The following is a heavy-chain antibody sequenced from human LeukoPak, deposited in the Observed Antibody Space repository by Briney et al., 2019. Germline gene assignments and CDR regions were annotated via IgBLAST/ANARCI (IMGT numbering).Heavy chain of an antibody. V-gene: IGHV4-39*01. CDR3: ARRYYYDSSGYFYYFDY. J-gene: IGHJ4*02. CDR2: IYYSGST. D-gene: IGHD3-22*01. CDR1: GGSISSNTYY. Sequence: SETLSLTCTVSGGSISSNTYYWGWVRQPPGKGLEWIGSIYYSGSTYYNPSLKSRVTISVDTSKNQFSLKLSSVTAADTAVYYCARRYYYDSSGYFYYFDYWGQGTLVTVSS.